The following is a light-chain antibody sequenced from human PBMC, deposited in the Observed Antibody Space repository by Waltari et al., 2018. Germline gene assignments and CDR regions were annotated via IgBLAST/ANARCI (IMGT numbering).Light chain of an antibody. CDR3: QQLNSYQWT. CDR1: QGMNNF. CDR2: AAY. V-gene: IGKV1-9*01. J-gene: IGKJ1*01. Sequence: IHLTQSPSSLSASVRDKVTLTFRASQGMNNFLAWYQQKPGKASKLLLYAAYPLQIGVPSRFRGSRSGTDFPLTISSLQPEECATYYWQQLNSYQWTVGQGTKVEIK.